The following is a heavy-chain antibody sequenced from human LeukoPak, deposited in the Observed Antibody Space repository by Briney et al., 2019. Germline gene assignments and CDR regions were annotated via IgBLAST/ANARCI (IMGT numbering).Heavy chain of an antibody. D-gene: IGHD3-16*01. J-gene: IGHJ3*02. Sequence: PGGSLRLSCAASGFTFDDYGMSWVRQAPGKGLEWVSGINWNGGSTGYADSVKGRFTISRDNSKNTLYLQMNSLRAEDTAVYYCAKAGDYHAFDIWGQGTMVTVSS. CDR3: AKAGDYHAFDI. CDR2: INWNGGST. V-gene: IGHV3-20*04. CDR1: GFTFDDYG.